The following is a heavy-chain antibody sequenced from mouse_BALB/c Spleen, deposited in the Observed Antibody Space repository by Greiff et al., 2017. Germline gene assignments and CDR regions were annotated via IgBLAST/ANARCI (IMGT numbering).Heavy chain of an antibody. CDR1: GFTFSSFG. V-gene: IGHV5-17*02. CDR2: ISSGSSTI. Sequence: VQLQESGGGLVQPGGSRKLSCAASGFTFSSFGMHWVRQAPEKGLEWIADISSGSSTIYYADTVKGRSTISRDNPKNTLFLQMTSLTSEDTAMYYCASGDDAIDYWGQGTTLTVSS. J-gene: IGHJ4*01. CDR3: ASGDDAIDY.